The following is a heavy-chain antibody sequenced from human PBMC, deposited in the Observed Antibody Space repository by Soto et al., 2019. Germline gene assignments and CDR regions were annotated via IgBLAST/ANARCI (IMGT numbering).Heavy chain of an antibody. CDR1: GGSISSYY. D-gene: IGHD2-15*01. CDR2: IYYSGST. V-gene: IGHV4-59*01. Sequence: SETLSLTCTVSGGSISSYYWSWIRQPPGKGLKWIGYIYYSGSTNYNPSLKSRVTISVDTSKNQFSLKLSSVTAADTAVYYCARELPALGYCSGGSCAWYYFDYRGQGTLVTVSS. J-gene: IGHJ4*02. CDR3: ARELPALGYCSGGSCAWYYFDY.